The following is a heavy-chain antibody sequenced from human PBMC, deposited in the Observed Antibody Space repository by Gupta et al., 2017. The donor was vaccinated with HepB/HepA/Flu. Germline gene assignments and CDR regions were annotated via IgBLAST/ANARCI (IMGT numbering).Heavy chain of an antibody. D-gene: IGHD1-26*01. CDR1: GSSFTAYY. CDR3: ARGRERGSYSL. V-gene: IGHV1-2*02. Sequence: QLQLVQSGAEVQKPGASVRVSCRAAGSSFTAYYLHWVRQAPGQGLEWMGWINPNSGATNYAQNFQGRVTMTRDTSISTAYMELSRLKSDDTAVYYCARGRERGSYSLWGQGTLVTVSS. J-gene: IGHJ4*02. CDR2: INPNSGAT.